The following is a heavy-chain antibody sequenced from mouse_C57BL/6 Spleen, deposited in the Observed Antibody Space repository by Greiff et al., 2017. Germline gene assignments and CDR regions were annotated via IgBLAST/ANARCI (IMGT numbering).Heavy chain of an antibody. CDR1: GYTFTSYW. V-gene: IGHV1-5*01. CDR3: TRVGYGSSYLWDFDV. J-gene: IGHJ1*03. Sequence: VQLQQSGTVLARPGASVKMSCKTSGYTFTSYWMHWVKQRPGQGLEWIGAIYPGNSDTSYNQKFKGKAKLTAVTSASTAYLEVSRLTNEDSAVYYCTRVGYGSSYLWDFDVWGTGTTGTVSS. CDR2: IYPGNSDT. D-gene: IGHD1-1*01.